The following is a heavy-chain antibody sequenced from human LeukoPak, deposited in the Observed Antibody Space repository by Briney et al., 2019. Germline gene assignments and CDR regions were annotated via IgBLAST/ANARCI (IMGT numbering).Heavy chain of an antibody. D-gene: IGHD2-2*01. CDR1: GFTFSSYE. V-gene: IGHV3-48*03. Sequence: GGSLRLSCAASGFTFSSYEMNWVRQAPGKGPEWVSYISSSGSTIYYADSVKGRFTISRDNAKNSLYLQMNSLRAEDTAVYYCARVMGRYCSSTSCYVDYWGQGTLVTVSS. CDR3: ARVMGRYCSSTSCYVDY. CDR2: ISSSGSTI. J-gene: IGHJ4*02.